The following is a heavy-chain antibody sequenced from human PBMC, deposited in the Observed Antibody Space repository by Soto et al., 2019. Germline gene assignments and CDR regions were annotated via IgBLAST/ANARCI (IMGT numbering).Heavy chain of an antibody. D-gene: IGHD6-19*01. J-gene: IGHJ4*02. CDR2: IWYDGSNK. CDR1: GFTFSSYG. V-gene: IGHV3-33*01. CDR3: ARGFDSSGWYGYFDY. Sequence: GESLKISCAASGFTFSSYGMHWVRQAPGKGLEWVAVIWYDGSNKYYADSVKGRFTISRDNSKNTLYLQMNSLRAEDTAVYYCARGFDSSGWYGYFDYWGQGTLVTVSS.